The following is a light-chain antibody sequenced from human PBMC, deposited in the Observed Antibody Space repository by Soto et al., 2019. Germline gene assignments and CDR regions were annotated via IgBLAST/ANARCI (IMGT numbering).Light chain of an antibody. CDR1: QSVRSSY. CDR2: GAS. J-gene: IGKJ1*01. V-gene: IGKV3-20*01. CDR3: QQYGDMWT. Sequence: EIVLTQSPGTLSLSPGERATLNCRASQSVRSSYLAWYQQQPGQAPRLLIHGASRRATGIPDRFSGSGSGTYFTLTINRLEPEDVAVYFCQQYGDMWTFGQGTKVEIK.